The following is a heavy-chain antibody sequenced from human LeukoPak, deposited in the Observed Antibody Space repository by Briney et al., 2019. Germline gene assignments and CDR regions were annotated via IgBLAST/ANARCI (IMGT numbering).Heavy chain of an antibody. CDR3: TRVFL. CDR2: IRSKAYGRTT. V-gene: IGHV3-49*03. D-gene: IGHD2-21*01. J-gene: IGHJ4*02. CDR1: GFTFGAYA. Sequence: GGSLRLSCTASGFTFGAYAMSWFRQAPEKGLERVGFIRSKAYGRTTEYAASVKGRFTISRDDSKSIAYLQMNSLKTEDTAVYYCTRVFLWGQGTLVTVSS.